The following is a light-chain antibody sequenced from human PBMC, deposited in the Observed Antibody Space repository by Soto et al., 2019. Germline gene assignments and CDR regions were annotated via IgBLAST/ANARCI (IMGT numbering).Light chain of an antibody. Sequence: ELEMTQSPATLSVSPGERATLSCRASQSVSSNLAWYQQKPGQAPSLLIYGASTRATGIPARFSGSGSGTEFTLTISSLQSEDFAVYYCQQYNNSPRSTVGQGTRLEIK. CDR2: GAS. CDR3: QQYNNSPRST. CDR1: QSVSSN. J-gene: IGKJ5*01. V-gene: IGKV3-15*01.